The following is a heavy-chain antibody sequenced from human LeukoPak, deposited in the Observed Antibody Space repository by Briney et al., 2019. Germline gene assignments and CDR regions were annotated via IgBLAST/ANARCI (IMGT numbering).Heavy chain of an antibody. CDR3: ARHAASITIFGVVIDYMDV. J-gene: IGHJ6*03. Sequence: PSETLSLTCAVSGGSISSSSHYWGWIRQPPGKGLEWIGSIYYSGSTYYNPSLKSRVTISVDTSKNQFSLKLSSVTAADTAVYYCARHAASITIFGVVIDYMDVWGKGTTVTVSS. CDR1: GGSISSSSHY. CDR2: IYYSGST. D-gene: IGHD3-3*01. V-gene: IGHV4-39*01.